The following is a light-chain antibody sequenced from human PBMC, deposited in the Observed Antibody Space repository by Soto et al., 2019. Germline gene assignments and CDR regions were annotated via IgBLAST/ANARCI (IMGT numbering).Light chain of an antibody. V-gene: IGKV1-39*01. CDR3: RQIYIQNT. J-gene: IGKJ2*01. Sequence: DIHLTQSPSSLSASVGDRVTISCRASQNVQHYLHWYQQKPGKAPNLLIYSASTLQSGVPSRFSASGSGTEFTLPIISLQHDDFATYLCRQIYIQNTFGQGINVEIQ. CDR2: SAS. CDR1: QNVQHY.